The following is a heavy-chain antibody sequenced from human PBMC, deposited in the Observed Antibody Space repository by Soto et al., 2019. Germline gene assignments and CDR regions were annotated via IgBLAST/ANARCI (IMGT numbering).Heavy chain of an antibody. D-gene: IGHD3-10*01. CDR3: VTGGVRGAITLDS. Sequence: QVQLVQSGAEVKKPGSSVNVSCKTSGDTPTNYINWVRQAPGQGLEWMGGIIPIVGSPNYAQRFQGRVSITADESTSTAYMELSSLRFEDTAVYYCVTGGVRGAITLDSWGQGTLVTVSS. CDR1: GDTPTNY. J-gene: IGHJ4*02. V-gene: IGHV1-69*01. CDR2: IIPIVGSP.